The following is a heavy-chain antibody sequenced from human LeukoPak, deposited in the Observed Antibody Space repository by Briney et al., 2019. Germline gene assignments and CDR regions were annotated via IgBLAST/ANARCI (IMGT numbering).Heavy chain of an antibody. Sequence: PGGSLRLSCAASGFTVSSNYMSWVRQAPGKGLEWVANIKQDGSEKYYVDSVKGRFTISRDNAKNSLYLQMNSLRAEDTAVYYCAAGYSYGLYWGQGTLVTVSS. CDR2: IKQDGSEK. CDR3: AAGYSYGLY. J-gene: IGHJ4*02. CDR1: GFTVSSNY. V-gene: IGHV3-7*01. D-gene: IGHD5-18*01.